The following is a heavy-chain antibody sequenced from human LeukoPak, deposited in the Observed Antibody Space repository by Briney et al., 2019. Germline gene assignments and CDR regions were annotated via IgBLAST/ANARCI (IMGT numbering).Heavy chain of an antibody. D-gene: IGHD3-10*01. J-gene: IGHJ4*02. CDR1: GGSFSGYY. V-gene: IGHV4-34*01. CDR3: ARPYGSGSSPLGY. Sequence: SETLSLTCAVYGGSFSGYYWSWIRQPPGKGLEWIGEINHSGSTNYNPSLKSRVTISVDTFKNQFSLKLSSVTAADTAVYYCARPYGSGSSPLGYWGQGTLVTVSS. CDR2: INHSGST.